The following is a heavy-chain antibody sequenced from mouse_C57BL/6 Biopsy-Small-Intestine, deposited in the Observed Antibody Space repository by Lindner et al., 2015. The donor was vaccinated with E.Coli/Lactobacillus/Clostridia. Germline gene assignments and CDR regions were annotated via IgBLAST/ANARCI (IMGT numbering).Heavy chain of an antibody. CDR1: DYSFTGYF. CDR2: INPYNGDT. CDR3: ARGGYDYSYAMDY. Sequence: VQLQESGPELVKPGDSVKISCKASDYSFTGYFMNWVLQSHGKSLEWIGRINPYNGDTFYNQKFKAKATLTVDKSSSTAHMELRSLTSEDSAVYYCARGGYDYSYAMDYWGQGTSVTVSS. V-gene: IGHV1-20*01. J-gene: IGHJ4*01. D-gene: IGHD2-4*01.